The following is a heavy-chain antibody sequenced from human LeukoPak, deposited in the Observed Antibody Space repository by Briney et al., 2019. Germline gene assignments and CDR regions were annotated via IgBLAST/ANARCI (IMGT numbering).Heavy chain of an antibody. J-gene: IGHJ4*02. CDR1: GYTFTSYG. CDR3: ARDLGHCSSTSCYTGFDY. Sequence: ASVKVSCKASGYTFTSYGISWVRQAPVQGLEWMGWISAYNGNTNYAQKLQGRVTMTTDTSTSTAYMELRSLRSDDTAVYYCARDLGHCSSTSCYTGFDYWGQGTLVTVSS. D-gene: IGHD2-2*02. V-gene: IGHV1-18*01. CDR2: ISAYNGNT.